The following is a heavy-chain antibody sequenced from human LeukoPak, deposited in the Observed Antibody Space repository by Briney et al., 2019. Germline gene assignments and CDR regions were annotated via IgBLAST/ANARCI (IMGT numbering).Heavy chain of an antibody. V-gene: IGHV1-3*01. D-gene: IGHD2-2*02. CDR1: GYTFTSYA. CDR2: INAGNGNT. CDR3: ARGSGIVVVPAAILYYYYYMDV. J-gene: IGHJ6*03. Sequence: ASVKVSCKASGYTFTSYAMHWVRQAPGQRLEWMGWINAGNGNTKYSQKFQGRVTITRDTSASTAYMELSSLRSEDTAVYYCARGSGIVVVPAAILYYYYYMDVWGKGTTVTVSS.